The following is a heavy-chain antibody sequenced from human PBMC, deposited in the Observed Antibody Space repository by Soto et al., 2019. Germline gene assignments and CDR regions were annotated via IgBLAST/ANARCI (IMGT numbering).Heavy chain of an antibody. CDR1: RFTFSSYS. Sequence: GGSLRLSCAASRFTFSSYSMNWVRQAPGKGLEWVSYISSTSSTMYYADSVKGRFAISRDNAKNSLYLQMNSLRGEDTAVYYCTRGGISFGAPTDYGLDVWGQGTTVTVSS. J-gene: IGHJ6*02. V-gene: IGHV3-48*01. D-gene: IGHD3-16*01. CDR2: ISSTSSTM. CDR3: TRGGISFGAPTDYGLDV.